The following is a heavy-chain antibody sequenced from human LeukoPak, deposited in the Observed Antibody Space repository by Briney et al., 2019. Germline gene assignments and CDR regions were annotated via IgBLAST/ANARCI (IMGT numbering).Heavy chain of an antibody. J-gene: IGHJ4*02. CDR1: GFTFSSYS. Sequence: GGSLRLSCAASGFTFSSYSMNWVRQAPGKGLEWVSSIGGSGGNTYYADSVKGRFTISRDNSKNTLYLQMNSLRAEDTAVYYCARVGSSGPADFDYWGQGTLVTVSS. D-gene: IGHD6-19*01. CDR2: IGGSGGNT. V-gene: IGHV3-23*01. CDR3: ARVGSSGPADFDY.